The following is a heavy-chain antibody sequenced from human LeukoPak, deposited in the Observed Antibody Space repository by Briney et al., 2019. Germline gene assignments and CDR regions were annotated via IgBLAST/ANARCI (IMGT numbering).Heavy chain of an antibody. Sequence: PGGSLRLSCAASGFTFSSYAMSWVRQAPGKGLEWVSGTSSSGGSTYYADSVKGRFTISRDNSKNTLYLQMTSLRAEDTAVYYCARAHPPDFDYWGQGTLVTVSS. V-gene: IGHV3-23*01. J-gene: IGHJ4*02. CDR1: GFTFSSYA. CDR2: TSSSGGST. CDR3: ARAHPPDFDY.